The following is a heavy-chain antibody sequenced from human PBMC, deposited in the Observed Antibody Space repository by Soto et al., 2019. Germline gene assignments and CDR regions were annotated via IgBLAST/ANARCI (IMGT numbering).Heavy chain of an antibody. CDR3: ARREYDFWSGYYGAYFDY. CDR2: IIPIFGTA. Sequence: ASVKVSCKASGGTFSSYAIRWVRQAPGQGLEWMGGIIPIFGTANYAQKFQGRVTITADESTSTAYMELSSLRSEDTAVHYCARREYDFWSGYYGAYFDYWGQGTLVTVSS. D-gene: IGHD3-3*01. V-gene: IGHV1-69*13. CDR1: GGTFSSYA. J-gene: IGHJ4*02.